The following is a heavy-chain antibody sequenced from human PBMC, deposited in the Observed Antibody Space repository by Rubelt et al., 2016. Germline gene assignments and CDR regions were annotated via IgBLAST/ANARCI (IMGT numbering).Heavy chain of an antibody. J-gene: IGHJ4*02. D-gene: IGHD2-8*01. CDR3: AAGVDYYFDY. CDR1: GYTFTSYA. V-gene: IGHV1-3*01. CDR2: MNAGNGNT. Sequence: QVQLVQSGAEVKKPGASVKVSCKASGYTFTSYAMHWVRQAPGQRLEWMGWMNAGNGNTKDSQKFRGRVTTTRDSSASTAYMELSSLRSEDTAVYYCAAGVDYYFDYWGQGTLVTVSS.